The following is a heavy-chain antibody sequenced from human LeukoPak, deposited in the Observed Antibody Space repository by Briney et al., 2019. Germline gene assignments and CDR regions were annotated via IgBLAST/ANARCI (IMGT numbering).Heavy chain of an antibody. CDR2: IIPIFGTA. Sequence: GASVKVSCKASGGTFSSYAISWVRQAPGQGLEWMGGIIPIFGTANYAQKFQGRVTITADESTSTAYMELSSLRSEDTAVYYCAREWRGYCSGGSCYNWFDPWGQGTLVTVSS. D-gene: IGHD2-15*01. J-gene: IGHJ5*02. CDR1: GGTFSSYA. CDR3: AREWRGYCSGGSCYNWFDP. V-gene: IGHV1-69*13.